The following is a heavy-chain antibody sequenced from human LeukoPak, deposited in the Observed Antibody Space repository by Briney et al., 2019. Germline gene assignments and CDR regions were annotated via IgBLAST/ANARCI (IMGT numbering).Heavy chain of an antibody. CDR1: GFTFSSCA. V-gene: IGHV3-30-3*01. Sequence: PGGSLRLSCAASGFTFSSCAMHWVRQAPGKGLEWVAVISYDGSNKYYADSVKGRFTISRDNSKNTLYLQMNSLRAEDTAVYYCVRVRVSLGYYYMDVWGKGTTVTVSS. D-gene: IGHD3-10*01. J-gene: IGHJ6*03. CDR3: VRVRVSLGYYYMDV. CDR2: ISYDGSNK.